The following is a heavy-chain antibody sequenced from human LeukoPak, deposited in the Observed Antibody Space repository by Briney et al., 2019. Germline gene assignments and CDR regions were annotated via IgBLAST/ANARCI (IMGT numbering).Heavy chain of an antibody. Sequence: GGSLRLSCAASGFTFRNYAMSWVRQAPGKGLEWVSLISGSGGSTDYADSVKGRFTISRDNSKNTLYLQMNSLRAEDTAVYYCAKESRSSHYGMDVWGQGTTVTVSS. CDR1: GFTFRNYA. CDR2: ISGSGGST. J-gene: IGHJ6*02. CDR3: AKESRSSHYGMDV. D-gene: IGHD6-13*01. V-gene: IGHV3-23*01.